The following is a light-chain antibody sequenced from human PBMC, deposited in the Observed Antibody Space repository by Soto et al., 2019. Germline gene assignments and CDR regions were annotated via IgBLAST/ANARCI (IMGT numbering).Light chain of an antibody. CDR1: SSNIGAGYN. V-gene: IGLV1-40*01. CDR3: QSYDSSLSGWL. J-gene: IGLJ3*02. Sequence: QSVLTQPPSVSGAPGQRVTISCTGGSSNIGAGYNVHWYQQVPGTAPKLLIYGDSNRPSGVPDRFSGSKSGTSASLAITGLQAEDEADYYWQSYDSSLSGWLFGGGTKLTVL. CDR2: GDS.